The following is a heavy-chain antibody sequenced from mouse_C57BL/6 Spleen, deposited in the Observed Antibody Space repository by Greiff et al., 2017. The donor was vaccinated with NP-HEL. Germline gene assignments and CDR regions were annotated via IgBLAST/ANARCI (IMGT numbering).Heavy chain of an antibody. CDR3: ARSPGGAMDY. V-gene: IGHV1-81*01. CDR2: IYPRSGNT. CDR1: GYTFTSYG. Sequence: VKLMESGAELARPGASVKLSCKASGYTFTSYGISWVKQRTGQGLEWIGEIYPRSGNTYYNEKFKGKATLTADKSSSTAYMELRSLTSEDSAVYFCARSPGGAMDYWGQGTSVTVSS. J-gene: IGHJ4*01.